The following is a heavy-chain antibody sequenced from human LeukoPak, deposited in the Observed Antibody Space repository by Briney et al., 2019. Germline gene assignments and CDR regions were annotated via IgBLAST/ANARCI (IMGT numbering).Heavy chain of an antibody. J-gene: IGHJ3*02. CDR2: LNPSGGST. CDR1: GYTLTIYY. V-gene: IGHV1-46*01. D-gene: IGHD6-13*01. Sequence: ASVKVSCKASGYTLTIYYMHWVRQAPGQGLEWMGILNPSGGSTTYAQRVQGRVTMTRDTSTSTVYKELSSLRSEDTAVYYCAREGHSSPHDAFDIWGQGTMVTVSS. CDR3: AREGHSSPHDAFDI.